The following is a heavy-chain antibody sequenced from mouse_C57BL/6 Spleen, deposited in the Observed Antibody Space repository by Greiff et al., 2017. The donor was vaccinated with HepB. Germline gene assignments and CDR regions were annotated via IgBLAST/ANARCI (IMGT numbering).Heavy chain of an antibody. CDR2: ISSGGSYT. CDR3: ARHDPYFDY. J-gene: IGHJ2*01. Sequence: EVQGVESGGDLVKPGGSLKLSCAASGFTFSSYGMSWVRQTPDKRLEWVATISSGGSYTYYPDSVKGRFTISRDNAKNTLYLQMSSLKSEDTAMYYCARHDPYFDYWGQGTTLTVSS. CDR1: GFTFSSYG. V-gene: IGHV5-6*01.